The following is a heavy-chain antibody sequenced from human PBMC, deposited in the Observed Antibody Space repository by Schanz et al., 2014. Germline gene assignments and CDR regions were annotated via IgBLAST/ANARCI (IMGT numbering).Heavy chain of an antibody. J-gene: IGHJ4*02. V-gene: IGHV4-39*01. Sequence: QLQMQESGPGLVKPSETLSLTCSVSGDSISSTSYYWGWIRQPPGKGLEWIGSIYYSGSTYYNAPLKGRVTIPVDASNNQSSLNLNSVTAADSAVYYCARLWGGWRIPDYWGQGTLVTVSS. CDR1: GDSISSTSYY. D-gene: IGHD6-19*01. CDR3: ARLWGGWRIPDY. CDR2: IYYSGST.